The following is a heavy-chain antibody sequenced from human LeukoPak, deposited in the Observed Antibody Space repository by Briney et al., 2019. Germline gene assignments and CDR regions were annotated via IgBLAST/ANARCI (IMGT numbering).Heavy chain of an antibody. V-gene: IGHV3-21*01. Sequence: PGGSLRLSCAASGFTFRSYLMNWVRQAPGKGLEWVSVISSSTSYIYYADSVKGRFTISRDNAKNSVYLQMNSLRAEDTAVYYCARDLYSGYDTNRGHNWFDPWGQGTLVTVSS. D-gene: IGHD5-12*01. J-gene: IGHJ5*02. CDR2: ISSSTSYI. CDR1: GFTFRSYL. CDR3: ARDLYSGYDTNRGHNWFDP.